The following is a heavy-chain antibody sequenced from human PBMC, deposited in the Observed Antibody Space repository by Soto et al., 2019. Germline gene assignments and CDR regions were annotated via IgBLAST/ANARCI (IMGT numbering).Heavy chain of an antibody. Sequence: SETLSLTCTVSGGSINSYWWSWIRQPAGKGLEWIGRVYSSGTTDYNPSLNSRATMSVETSKNQFSLKLSSVTAADTAVYYCARLSGSYYYGMDVWGQGTTVTVSS. V-gene: IGHV4-4*07. CDR2: VYSSGTT. J-gene: IGHJ6*02. CDR1: GGSINSYW. D-gene: IGHD1-26*01. CDR3: ARLSGSYYYGMDV.